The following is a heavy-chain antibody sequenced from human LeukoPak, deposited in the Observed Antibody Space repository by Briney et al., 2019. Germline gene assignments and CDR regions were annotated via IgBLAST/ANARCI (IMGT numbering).Heavy chain of an antibody. CDR3: ATGRTIVVVPAAMPDY. D-gene: IGHD2-2*01. CDR2: ISGSGGST. J-gene: IGHJ4*02. Sequence: GGSLRLSCAASGFTFSSYAMSWVRQAPGKGLEWVSAISGSGGSTYYADSVKGRFTIPRDNSKNTLYLQMNSQRAEDTAVYYCATGRTIVVVPAAMPDYWGQGTLVTVSS. V-gene: IGHV3-23*01. CDR1: GFTFSSYA.